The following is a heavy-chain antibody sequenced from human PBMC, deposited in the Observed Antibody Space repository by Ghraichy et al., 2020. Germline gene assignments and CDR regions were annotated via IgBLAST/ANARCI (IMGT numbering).Heavy chain of an antibody. V-gene: IGHV4-59*01. CDR2: IYYNGIT. Sequence: SETLSLTCTVYGDSITSSYWSWIRQPPGKGLEWIGYIYYNGITGYNPSLKSRVAISLDTSNNQLSLRLTSVTAADTATYYCARQAWGLPYPIDFWGPGTLVTVSS. CDR3: ARQAWGLPYPIDF. J-gene: IGHJ4*02. D-gene: IGHD7-27*01. CDR1: GDSITSSY.